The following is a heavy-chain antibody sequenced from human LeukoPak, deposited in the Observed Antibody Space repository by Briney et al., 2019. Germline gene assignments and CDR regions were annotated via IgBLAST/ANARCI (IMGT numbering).Heavy chain of an antibody. CDR2: IYWDDDK. CDR1: GFSLSTHDVG. CDR3: AFSRYSRSDFDS. D-gene: IGHD6-6*01. V-gene: IGHV2-5*02. J-gene: IGHJ4*02. Sequence: SGPTLLKPTQTLTLTCTFSGFSLSTHDVGVGWIRQPPGEALEWLALIYWDDDKRYSPSQKSRLTITKDTSKNQVVLTMANMDPADTATYYCAFSRYSRSDFDSWGQGTLVTVSS.